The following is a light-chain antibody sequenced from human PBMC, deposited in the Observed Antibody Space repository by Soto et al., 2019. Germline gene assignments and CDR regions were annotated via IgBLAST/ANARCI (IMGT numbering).Light chain of an antibody. Sequence: DIVMTQSPLSLPVTPGEPASISCRSSQSLLHSNGYNYLDWYLQRPGQSPQLLIYLGSNRASGVXDXXSGSGSGTDFTLKINRVEAEDVGVYYCMQTLQTPWTFDQGTKVEIK. V-gene: IGKV2-28*01. CDR3: MQTLQTPWT. CDR2: LGS. CDR1: QSLLHSNGYNY. J-gene: IGKJ1*01.